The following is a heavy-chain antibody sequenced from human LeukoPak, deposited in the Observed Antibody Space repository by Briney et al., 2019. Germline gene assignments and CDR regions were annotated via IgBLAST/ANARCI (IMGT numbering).Heavy chain of an antibody. J-gene: IGHJ4*02. CDR3: ARASTVTTIVDY. CDR2: INPNSGGT. V-gene: IGHV1-2*04. Sequence: ASVKVSCKASGYTFTGYYMHWVRQAPGQGLEWMGWINPNSGGTNYAQKFQGWVTMTRDTSISTAYMERSRLRSDDTAVYYCARASTVTTIVDYWGQGTLVTVSS. CDR1: GYTFTGYY. D-gene: IGHD4-17*01.